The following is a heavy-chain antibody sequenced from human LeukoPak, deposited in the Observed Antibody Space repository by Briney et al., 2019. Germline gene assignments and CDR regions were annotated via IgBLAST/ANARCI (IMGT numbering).Heavy chain of an antibody. CDR2: ISSSSSTI. D-gene: IGHD3-22*01. CDR1: GFTFSSYS. Sequence: GGSLRLSCAASGFTFSSYSMTWVRQAPGRGLEWVSYISSSSSTIYYADSVKGRFTISRDNAKNSLYLQMNSLRAEDTAVYYCARDFSNDSSGYYYFGAFDIWGQGTMVTVSS. V-gene: IGHV3-48*01. CDR3: ARDFSNDSSGYYYFGAFDI. J-gene: IGHJ3*02.